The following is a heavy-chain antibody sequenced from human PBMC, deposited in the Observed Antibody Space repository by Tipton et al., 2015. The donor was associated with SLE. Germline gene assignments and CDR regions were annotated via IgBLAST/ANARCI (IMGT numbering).Heavy chain of an antibody. J-gene: IGHJ6*02. CDR3: AKRNDFWSGYYGYYYGMDV. CDR1: GGSISRYY. V-gene: IGHV4-59*12. Sequence: TLSLTCSVSGGSISRYYCSWIRQPPGKGLEWIGFIYYSGTTNYNPSLGSRVTMSVDTSKNQFSLKLSSVTAADTAVYYCAKRNDFWSGYYGYYYGMDVWGQGTTVTVSS. D-gene: IGHD3-3*01. CDR2: IYYSGTT.